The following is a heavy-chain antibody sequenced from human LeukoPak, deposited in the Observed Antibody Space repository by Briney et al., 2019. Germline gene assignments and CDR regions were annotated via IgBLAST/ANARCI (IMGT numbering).Heavy chain of an antibody. D-gene: IGHD6-13*01. CDR1: GFTFSNYG. Sequence: GRSLRISCATSGFTFSNYGIHWVRQAPGKGLEWLAVISYDGGNKYYADSVKGRFTISRDNSKNTLYLQINSLRAEDTAVYYCAKGGEPAAVGTYYFDYWGQGTLVTVSS. CDR3: AKGGEPAAVGTYYFDY. J-gene: IGHJ4*02. CDR2: ISYDGGNK. V-gene: IGHV3-30*18.